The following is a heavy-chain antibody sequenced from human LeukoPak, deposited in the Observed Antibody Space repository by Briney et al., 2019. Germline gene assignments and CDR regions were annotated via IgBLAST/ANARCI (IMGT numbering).Heavy chain of an antibody. Sequence: ASVKVSCKASGYTFTGYYMHWVRQAPGQGLEWMGWINPNSGGTNYAQKFQGRVTMTRDTSISTAYVELSRLRSDDTAVYYCARGDEYHYYYYMDVWGKGTTVTVSS. J-gene: IGHJ6*03. CDR3: ARGDEYHYYYYMDV. D-gene: IGHD2-21*02. CDR1: GYTFTGYY. CDR2: INPNSGGT. V-gene: IGHV1-2*02.